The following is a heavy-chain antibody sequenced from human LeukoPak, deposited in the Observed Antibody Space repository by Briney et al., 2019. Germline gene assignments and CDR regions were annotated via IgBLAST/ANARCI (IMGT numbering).Heavy chain of an antibody. CDR2: IHYSGST. J-gene: IGHJ4*02. Sequence: SETLSLTCTVSGGSISSYYWSWIRQPPGKGPEWIGYIHYSGSTNYNPSLKSRVTMSIDTSKNQFSLKLSSVTAADTAVYYCARLSDSSDYYYFHYWGQGTLVTVSS. CDR1: GGSISSYY. D-gene: IGHD6-19*01. V-gene: IGHV4-59*08. CDR3: ARLSDSSDYYYFHY.